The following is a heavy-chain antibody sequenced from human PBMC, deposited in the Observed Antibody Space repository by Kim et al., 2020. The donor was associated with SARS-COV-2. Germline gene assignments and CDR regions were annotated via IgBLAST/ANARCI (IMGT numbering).Heavy chain of an antibody. J-gene: IGHJ4*02. Sequence: YYADSVKGRFTISRDNSKNTLYLQMNSLRAEDTAVYYCAKTHPEGGYFDYWGQGTLVTVSS. CDR3: AKTHPEGGYFDY. V-gene: IGHV3-23*03.